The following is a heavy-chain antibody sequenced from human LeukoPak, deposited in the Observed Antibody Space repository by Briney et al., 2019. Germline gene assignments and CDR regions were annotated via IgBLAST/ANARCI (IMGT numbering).Heavy chain of an antibody. CDR1: GFTFSSYG. CDR2: ISYDGSNK. CDR3: AKGHSSSWYYFDY. V-gene: IGHV3-30*18. Sequence: GGSLRLSCAASGFTFSSYGMHWVRQAPGKGLEWVAVISYDGSNKYYADSVKGRFTISRDNSKNTLYLQMNSLRAEDTAVYYCAKGHSSSWYYFDYWGQGTLVTVSS. J-gene: IGHJ4*02. D-gene: IGHD6-13*01.